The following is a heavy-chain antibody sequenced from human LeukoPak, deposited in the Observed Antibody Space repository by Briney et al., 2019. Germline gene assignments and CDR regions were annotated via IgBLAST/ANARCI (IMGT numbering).Heavy chain of an antibody. CDR3: ARAQSNQMATKI. D-gene: IGHD5-24*01. CDR2: INHSGST. CDR1: GGSFSGYY. J-gene: IGHJ4*02. Sequence: SEALSLTCAVYGGSFSGYYWSWIRQPPGEGLEWIGEINHSGSTNYNPSLKSRVTISVDTSKNQFSLKLSSVTAADTAVYYCARAQSNQMATKIWGQGILVTVSS. V-gene: IGHV4-34*01.